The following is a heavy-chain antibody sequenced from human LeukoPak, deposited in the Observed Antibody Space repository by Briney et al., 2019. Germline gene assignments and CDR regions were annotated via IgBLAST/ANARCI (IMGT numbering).Heavy chain of an antibody. D-gene: IGHD3-22*01. CDR2: FYIRGNT. Sequence: PSETLSLTCTVSGVSISDEYWSWIRQPPGKGLEWIGRFYIRGNTKYNPYLNSRVTMSLDTSHSQFSLKLRSVTAADTAVYYCARLMPYDTREYFFDHWGRGTLVAVSS. CDR1: GVSISDEY. CDR3: ARLMPYDTREYFFDH. J-gene: IGHJ4*02. V-gene: IGHV4-4*07.